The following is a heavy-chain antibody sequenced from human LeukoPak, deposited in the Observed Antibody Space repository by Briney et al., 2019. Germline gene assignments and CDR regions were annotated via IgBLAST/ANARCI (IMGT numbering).Heavy chain of an antibody. CDR1: GYSISGGYY. V-gene: IGHV4-38-2*02. J-gene: IGHJ4*02. CDR2: IYHSGST. Sequence: PSETLSLTCTVSGYSISGGYYWGWIRQPPGKGLEWIGSIYHSGSTNYNPSLKSRVTISVDTSKNQFSLKLSSVTAADTAVYYCASRSRLRYFDWLRGGEFDYWGQGTLVTVSS. D-gene: IGHD3-9*01. CDR3: ASRSRLRYFDWLRGGEFDY.